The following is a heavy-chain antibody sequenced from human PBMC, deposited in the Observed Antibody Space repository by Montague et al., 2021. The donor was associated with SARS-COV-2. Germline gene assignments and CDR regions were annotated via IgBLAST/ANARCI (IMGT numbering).Heavy chain of an antibody. J-gene: IGHJ4*02. D-gene: IGHD2/OR15-2a*01. CDR1: GESMTRSW. CDR2: IFHDGTS. Sequence: ETLSLTCAVSGESMTRSWWTWVRQPPGQRLQWIGEIFHDGTSRSNYNPALKSRVTISIDTSKNQFFLRLISVTAADTALYCCTRDSSKGIDYWGQGALVTVSS. V-gene: IGHV4-4*01. CDR3: TRDSSKGIDY.